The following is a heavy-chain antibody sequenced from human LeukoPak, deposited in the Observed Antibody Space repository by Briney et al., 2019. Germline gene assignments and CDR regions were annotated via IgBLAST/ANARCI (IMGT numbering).Heavy chain of an antibody. Sequence: GGSLRLSCAASGFTFSSYAMHWVRQAPGKGLEWVAVISYDGSNKYYADSVKGRFTISRDNSKNTLYLRMNSLRAEDTAVYYCAKDRYYDSSVGLWDYWGQGTLVTVSS. D-gene: IGHD3-22*01. CDR1: GFTFSSYA. CDR2: ISYDGSNK. CDR3: AKDRYYDSSVGLWDY. V-gene: IGHV3-30-3*01. J-gene: IGHJ4*02.